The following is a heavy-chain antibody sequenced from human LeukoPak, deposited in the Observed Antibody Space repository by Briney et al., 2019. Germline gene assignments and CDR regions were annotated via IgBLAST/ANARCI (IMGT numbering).Heavy chain of an antibody. Sequence: SETLSLTCTVSGGSISSSSYYWGWIRQPPGKGLEWIAEIDHSGRTNFNRSLKSRITISVDTSKKHFSLKLSSVTAADTAVYYCARKGLTKPLSVAVDFDSWGQGTLVAVSS. CDR1: GGSISSSSYY. D-gene: IGHD6-19*01. CDR2: IDHSGRT. V-gene: IGHV4-39*02. CDR3: ARKGLTKPLSVAVDFDS. J-gene: IGHJ4*02.